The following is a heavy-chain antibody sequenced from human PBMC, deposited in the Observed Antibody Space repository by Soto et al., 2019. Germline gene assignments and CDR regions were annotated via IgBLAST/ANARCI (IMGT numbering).Heavy chain of an antibody. V-gene: IGHV1-46*01. CDR2: INPSGAST. J-gene: IGHJ5*02. CDR1: GFTFSMYY. D-gene: IGHD1-26*01. CDR3: ARDNSESNSWWFDP. Sequence: ASVKVSCKASGFTFSMYYMHWILQAPGQGLEWMGIINPSGASTNYAQKFQGRVTLTRDTSTSTVSMEVSSLRSEDTAVYYCARDNSESNSWWFDPWGQGTLVTVSS.